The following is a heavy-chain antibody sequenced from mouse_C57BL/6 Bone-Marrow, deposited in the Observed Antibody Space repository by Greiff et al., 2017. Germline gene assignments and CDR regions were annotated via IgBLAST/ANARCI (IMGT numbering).Heavy chain of an antibody. CDR3: ASDYYYWGY. V-gene: IGHV14-4*01. D-gene: IGHD1-1*01. J-gene: IGHJ2*01. CDR2: IDPENGDT. CDR1: GFNIKDDY. Sequence: EVQLQQSGAELVRPGASVKLSCTASGFNIKDDYMHWVKQRPEQGLEWIGWIDPENGDTEYASKFQGKATITADTSSNPAYLQLSSLASEDTAVYYSASDYYYWGYWGQGTTLTVSS.